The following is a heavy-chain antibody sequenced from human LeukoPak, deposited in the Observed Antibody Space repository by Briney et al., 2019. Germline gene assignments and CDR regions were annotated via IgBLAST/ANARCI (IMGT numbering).Heavy chain of an antibody. CDR1: GFTFSSYA. J-gene: IGHJ4*02. D-gene: IGHD3-3*01. CDR2: ISGSGGST. CDR3: AKGPYYDFWSGWYYFDY. Sequence: GGSLRLSCAASGFTFSSYAMSWVRQAPGKGLEWVSAISGSGGSTYYADSVKGRFTISRDNSKNTLYLQMNSLRAEDTAVYYCAKGPYYDFWSGWYYFDYWGQGTLVTVSS. V-gene: IGHV3-23*01.